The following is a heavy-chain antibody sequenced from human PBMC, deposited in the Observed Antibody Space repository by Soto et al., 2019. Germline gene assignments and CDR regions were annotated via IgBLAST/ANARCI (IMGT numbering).Heavy chain of an antibody. Sequence: ASVKVFCKASGYTFTGYYMHWVRQAPGQGLEWMGWINPNSGGTNYAQKFQGRVTMTRDTSISTAYMELSRLRSDDTAVYYCARDIQQASEQWLVLFDYWGQGTLVTVSS. V-gene: IGHV1-2*02. CDR2: INPNSGGT. CDR3: ARDIQQASEQWLVLFDY. D-gene: IGHD6-19*01. CDR1: GYTFTGYY. J-gene: IGHJ4*02.